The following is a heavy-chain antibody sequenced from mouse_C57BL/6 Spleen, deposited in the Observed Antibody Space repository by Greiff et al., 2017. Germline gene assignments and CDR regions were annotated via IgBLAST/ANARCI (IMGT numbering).Heavy chain of an antibody. CDR2: IYPRSGNT. D-gene: IGHD1-1*01. CDR1: GYTFTSYG. CDR3: ARATVVFYAMDY. Sequence: QVHVKQSGAELARPGASVKLSCKASGYTFTSYGISWVKQRTGQGLEWIGEIYPRSGNTYYNEKFKGKATLTADKSSSTAYMELRSLTSEDSAVYFCARATVVFYAMDYWGQGTSVTVSS. J-gene: IGHJ4*01. V-gene: IGHV1-81*01.